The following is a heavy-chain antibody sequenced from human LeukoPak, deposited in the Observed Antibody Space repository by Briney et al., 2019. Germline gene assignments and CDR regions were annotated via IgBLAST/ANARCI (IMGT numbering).Heavy chain of an antibody. CDR2: IDSNSNFM. Sequence: GGSLRLSCAASGFTFGLYSMTWVRQAPGKGLEWVSLIDSNSNFMNYADSVKGRFTISRDNAKKSLYLQMNSLRAEDTAVYYCARGGTAAAGTADYYYYYMDVWGKGTTVTVSS. D-gene: IGHD6-13*01. CDR1: GFTFGLYS. J-gene: IGHJ6*03. V-gene: IGHV3-21*01. CDR3: ARGGTAAAGTADYYYYYMDV.